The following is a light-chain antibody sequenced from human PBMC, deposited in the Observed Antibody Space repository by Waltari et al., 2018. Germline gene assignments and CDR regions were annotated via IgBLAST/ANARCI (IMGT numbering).Light chain of an antibody. CDR1: QSISSW. CDR3: QQYNSYSPLT. J-gene: IGKJ4*01. V-gene: IGKV1-5*03. Sequence: DIQMTQSPSTLSASVGDRVTITCRASQSISSWLAWYQQKPGKAPKLLIYKASILESGVPSRFSGSGSETEFTLTISSLQPDDFATYYCQQYNSYSPLTFGGGTKVEIK. CDR2: KAS.